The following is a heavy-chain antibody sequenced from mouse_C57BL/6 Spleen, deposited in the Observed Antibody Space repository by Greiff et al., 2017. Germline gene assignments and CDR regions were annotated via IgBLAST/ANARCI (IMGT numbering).Heavy chain of an antibody. V-gene: IGHV1-69*01. CDR3: AASLLREDWFAY. D-gene: IGHD1-2*01. J-gene: IGHJ3*01. CDR2: IDPSDSYT. CDR1: GYTFTSYW. Sequence: QVQLQQPGAELVMPGASVKLSCKASGYTFTSYWMHWVKQRPGQGLEWIGEIDPSDSYTNYNQKFKGKSTLTVDKSSSTAYMQLSSLTSEDSAVYYCAASLLREDWFAYWGQGTLVTVSA.